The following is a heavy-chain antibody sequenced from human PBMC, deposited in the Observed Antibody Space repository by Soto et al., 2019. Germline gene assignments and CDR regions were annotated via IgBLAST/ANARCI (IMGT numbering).Heavy chain of an antibody. V-gene: IGHV3-23*01. CDR3: AKIEMGWFAH. CDR1: GFSFFSYA. D-gene: IGHD2-8*01. CDR2: ISGSGGHT. J-gene: IGHJ5*02. Sequence: LRLSCTGSGFSFFSYAMSWVRQAPGKGLEWVSTISGSGGHTYYADSVKGRFVVSRDNDKNTVYLHMSSLTGEDTAVYFCAKIEMGWFAHWGQGTQVTVSS.